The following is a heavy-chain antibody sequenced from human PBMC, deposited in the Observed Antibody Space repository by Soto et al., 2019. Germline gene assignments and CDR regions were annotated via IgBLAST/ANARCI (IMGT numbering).Heavy chain of an antibody. J-gene: IGHJ6*03. Sequence: SETLSLTCTVTGGSISSGSFYWGWIRQPPEKGLEWFGSIDYSGSTYYNPSLKSRVTISVDTSKNQFSLKLSSVTAADTAVYYCASSSYCSSTSCYRSDYYYMDVWGKGTTVTVSS. CDR2: IDYSGST. V-gene: IGHV4-39*01. D-gene: IGHD2-2*02. CDR3: ASSSYCSSTSCYRSDYYYMDV. CDR1: GGSISSGSFY.